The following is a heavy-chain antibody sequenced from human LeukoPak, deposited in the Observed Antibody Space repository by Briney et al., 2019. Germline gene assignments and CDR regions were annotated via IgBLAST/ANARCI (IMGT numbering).Heavy chain of an antibody. Sequence: KPSETLSLTCAVYGGSFSGYYWSWIRQPPGKGLECIGEINHSGSTNYNPSLKSRVTISVDTSKNQFSLKLSSVTAADTAVYYCARRKKSKYCSSSSCYGWFDPWGQGTLVTVSS. CDR3: ARRKKSKYCSSSSCYGWFDP. D-gene: IGHD2-2*01. V-gene: IGHV4-34*01. J-gene: IGHJ5*02. CDR2: INHSGST. CDR1: GGSFSGYY.